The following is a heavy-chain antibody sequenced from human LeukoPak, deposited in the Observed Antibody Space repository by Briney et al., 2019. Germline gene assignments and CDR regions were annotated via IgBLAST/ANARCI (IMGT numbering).Heavy chain of an antibody. CDR2: IRYDGNSK. J-gene: IGHJ4*02. D-gene: IGHD5-18*01. CDR1: GFTFSSYG. Sequence: GGSLRLSCAASGFTFSSYGMHWVRQAPGKGLEWVAFIRYDGNSKNHADSVKGRFTISRDDFKNTLHLQMSSLRAEDTAIYYCAKGYSYGELGLWGQGTLVTVSS. V-gene: IGHV3-30*02. CDR3: AKGYSYGELGL.